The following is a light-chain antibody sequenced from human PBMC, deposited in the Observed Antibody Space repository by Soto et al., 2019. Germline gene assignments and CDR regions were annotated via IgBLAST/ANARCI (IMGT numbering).Light chain of an antibody. V-gene: IGKV3-11*01. CDR3: QQRSDWPVT. CDR1: QSVSSY. J-gene: IGKJ1*01. CDR2: DAS. Sequence: EIVLTQSPATLSLSPGEGATLSCRASQSVSSYLAWYQQKPGQAPRLLIYDASNRATGIPARFSGSGSGTDFTSVITSREPEDFAVYYCQQRSDWPVTFGLGTKV.